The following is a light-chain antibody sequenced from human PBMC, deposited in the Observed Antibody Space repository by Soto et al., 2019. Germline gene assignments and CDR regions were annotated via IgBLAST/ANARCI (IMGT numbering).Light chain of an antibody. J-gene: IGLJ2*01. V-gene: IGLV2-23*02. CDR3: CSAGNSPSAVV. CDR1: SSDVGNYNL. Sequence: QSALTQPASVSGSPGQSITISCTGTSSDVGNYNLVSWYQHHPGTAPKLMIYEVSKRPSGVSNRFSGSKSGNTASLTISGLLAEDEADYYCCSAGNSPSAVVFGGGTQLTVL. CDR2: EVS.